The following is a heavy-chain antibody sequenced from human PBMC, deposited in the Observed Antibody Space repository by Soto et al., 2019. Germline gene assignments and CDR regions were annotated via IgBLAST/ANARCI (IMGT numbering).Heavy chain of an antibody. CDR2: IYPGDSDT. V-gene: IGHV5-51*01. CDR1: GYSFTSYW. D-gene: IGHD3-22*01. CDR3: ARQHYYDSSGYYYVGRSFDY. J-gene: IGHJ4*02. Sequence: PGESLKISCKGSGYSFTSYWIGWVRQMPGKGLEWMGLIYPGDSDTRYSPSFQGQVTISADKSISTAYLQWSSLKASDTAMYYCARQHYYDSSGYYYVGRSFDYWGQGTLVTVSS.